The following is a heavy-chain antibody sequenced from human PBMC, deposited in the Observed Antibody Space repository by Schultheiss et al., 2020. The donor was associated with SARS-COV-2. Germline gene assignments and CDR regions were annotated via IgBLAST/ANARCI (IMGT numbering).Heavy chain of an antibody. D-gene: IGHD2-15*01. CDR1: GGSISSSSYY. Sequence: SETLSLTCTVSGGSISSSSYYWGWIRQPPGKGLEWIGSIYYSGSTYYNPSLKSRVTISVDTSKNQFSLKLSSVTAADTAVYYCATFCGGSCPGTSEYFQHWGQGTLVTVSS. J-gene: IGHJ1*01. CDR3: ATFCGGSCPGTSEYFQH. CDR2: IYYSGST. V-gene: IGHV4-39*07.